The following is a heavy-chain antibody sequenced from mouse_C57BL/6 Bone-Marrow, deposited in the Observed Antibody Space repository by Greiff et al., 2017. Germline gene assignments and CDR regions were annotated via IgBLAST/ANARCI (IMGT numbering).Heavy chain of an antibody. D-gene: IGHD1-1*01. J-gene: IGHJ2*01. Sequence: QVQLQQPGAELVKPGASVKVSCKASGYTFTSYWMHCVKQRPGQGLEWIGRIHPSDSDTNYNQKFKGKATLTVDKSSSTAYMQLSSLTSEDSAVYYCAIGGLTVVSHGDYFDYWGQGTTLTVSS. CDR1: GYTFTSYW. CDR2: IHPSDSDT. V-gene: IGHV1-74*01. CDR3: AIGGLTVVSHGDYFDY.